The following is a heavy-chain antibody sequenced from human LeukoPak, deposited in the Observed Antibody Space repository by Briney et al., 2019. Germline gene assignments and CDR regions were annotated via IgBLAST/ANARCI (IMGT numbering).Heavy chain of an antibody. Sequence: GGSLRLSCAASGFSFNNYGMHWVRQAPGKGLEWVAFIRYDGSNEYYGDSVKGRFTISRDVSKNTLYLQMNSLGAEDTAVYYCAKPEPDIVVVVAATFDYWGQGTLVTVSS. CDR1: GFSFNNYG. V-gene: IGHV3-30*02. J-gene: IGHJ4*02. CDR3: AKPEPDIVVVVAATFDY. CDR2: IRYDGSNE. D-gene: IGHD2-15*01.